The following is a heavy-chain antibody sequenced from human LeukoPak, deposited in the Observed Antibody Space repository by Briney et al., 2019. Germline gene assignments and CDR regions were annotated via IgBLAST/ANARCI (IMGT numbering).Heavy chain of an antibody. CDR2: IYTSGST. CDR3: ARDASRGYYDYGEYGAFYWYFDL. CDR1: GGSISSYY. D-gene: IGHD4-17*01. Sequence: SETLSLTCTVSGGSISSYYWSWIRQPAGKGLEWIGRIYTSGSTNYNPSLKSRVTISVDTSKNQFSLKLSSVTAADTAVYYCARDASRGYYDYGEYGAFYWYFDLWGRGTLVTVSS. J-gene: IGHJ2*01. V-gene: IGHV4-4*07.